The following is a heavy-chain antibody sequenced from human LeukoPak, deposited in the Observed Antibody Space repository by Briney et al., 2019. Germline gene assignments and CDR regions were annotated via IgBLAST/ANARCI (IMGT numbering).Heavy chain of an antibody. V-gene: IGHV1-2*02. Sequence: GASVKVSCKASGYTFTGYYMHWVRQAPGQGLEWMGWINPNSGDTNYAQKFQGRVSMTRDTSITTAYMELSRLRSDDTAVYYCARGDHYDVLTGFQTPSHLSDYWGQGTLVTVSS. CDR2: INPNSGDT. D-gene: IGHD3-9*01. CDR3: ARGDHYDVLTGFQTPSHLSDY. J-gene: IGHJ4*02. CDR1: GYTFTGYY.